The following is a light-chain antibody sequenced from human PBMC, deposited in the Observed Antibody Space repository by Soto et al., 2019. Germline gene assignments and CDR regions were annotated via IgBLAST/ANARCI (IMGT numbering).Light chain of an antibody. Sequence: QSALTQPASVSASPGQSITISCTGTSSDVGSYNFVSWYQQYPGKAPKVMIYEASKRPSGVSNRFSGSKSGNTAALTISGLQAEDEADYYCCSYAGSSNWVFGGGTKLTVL. J-gene: IGLJ3*02. CDR1: SSDVGSYNF. CDR2: EAS. CDR3: CSYAGSSNWV. V-gene: IGLV2-23*01.